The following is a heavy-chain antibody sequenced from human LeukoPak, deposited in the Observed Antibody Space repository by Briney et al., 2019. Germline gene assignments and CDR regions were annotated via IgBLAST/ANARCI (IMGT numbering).Heavy chain of an antibody. CDR1: GGTFSSYA. J-gene: IGHJ6*03. D-gene: IGHD3-10*01. V-gene: IGHV1-69*13. CDR2: IIPIFGTA. Sequence: SVKVSCKASGGTFSSYAISWVRQAPGQGLEWMGGIIPIFGTANSAQKFQGRVTITADESTSTAYMELSSLRSEDTAVYYCAREWRFQGSGSYYTPYYYMDVWGKGTSVTVSS. CDR3: AREWRFQGSGSYYTPYYYMDV.